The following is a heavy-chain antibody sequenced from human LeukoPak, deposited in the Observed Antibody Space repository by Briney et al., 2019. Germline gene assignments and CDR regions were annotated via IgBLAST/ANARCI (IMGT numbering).Heavy chain of an antibody. Sequence: SETLSLTCTVSGGSISGYYWSWIRQPPGKGLEWIGEINHSGSTNYNPSLKSRVTISVDTSKNQFSLKLSSVTAADTAVYYCARPMVRGARRDWFDPWGQGTLVTVSS. V-gene: IGHV4-34*01. CDR3: ARPMVRGARRDWFDP. CDR1: GGSISGYY. D-gene: IGHD3-10*01. J-gene: IGHJ5*02. CDR2: INHSGST.